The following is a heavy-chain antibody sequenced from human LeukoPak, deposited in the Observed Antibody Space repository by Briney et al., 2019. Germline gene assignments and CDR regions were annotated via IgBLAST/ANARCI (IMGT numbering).Heavy chain of an antibody. Sequence: PSETLSLTCTVSGGSISSYYWSWIRQPPGKGLEWIGYIYYSGSTNYNPPLKSRVTISVDTSKNQFSLKLSSVTAADTAVYYCARDTRDSSSWYPSHFDPWGQGTLVTVSS. V-gene: IGHV4-59*01. CDR3: ARDTRDSSSWYPSHFDP. J-gene: IGHJ5*02. CDR2: IYYSGST. CDR1: GGSISSYY. D-gene: IGHD6-13*01.